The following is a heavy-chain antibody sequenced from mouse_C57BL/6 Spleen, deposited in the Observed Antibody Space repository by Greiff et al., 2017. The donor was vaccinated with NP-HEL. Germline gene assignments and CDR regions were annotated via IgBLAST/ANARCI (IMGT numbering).Heavy chain of an antibody. CDR3: ARTGSSLYWYFDV. J-gene: IGHJ1*03. CDR1: GFNFKDYY. Sequence: EVKLMESGAELVKPGASVKLSCTASGFNFKDYYMHWVKQRTEQGLEWIGRIDPEDGETKYAPKFQGKATITADTSSNTAYLQLSSLTAEDTAVYYCARTGSSLYWYFDVWGTGTTVTVAS. V-gene: IGHV14-2*01. CDR2: IDPEDGET. D-gene: IGHD1-1*01.